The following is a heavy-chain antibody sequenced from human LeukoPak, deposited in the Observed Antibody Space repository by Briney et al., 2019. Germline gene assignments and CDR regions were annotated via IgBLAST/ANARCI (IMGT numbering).Heavy chain of an antibody. Sequence: ASVKVSCKASGYTFTSYAMHWVRQAPGQRLEWMGWINAGNGNTKYSQKFQGRVTITRDTSASTAYMELSSLRSEDTAVYYCARRPPDYYGMDVWGKGTTVTVSS. CDR2: INAGNGNT. J-gene: IGHJ6*04. CDR3: ARRPPDYYGMDV. V-gene: IGHV1-3*01. CDR1: GYTFTSYA.